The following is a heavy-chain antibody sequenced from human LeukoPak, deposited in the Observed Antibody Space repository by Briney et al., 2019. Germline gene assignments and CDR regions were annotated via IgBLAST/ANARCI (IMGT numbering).Heavy chain of an antibody. J-gene: IGHJ4*02. D-gene: IGHD1-26*01. CDR3: ARAARVWELLGYYFDY. V-gene: IGHV4-61*08. Sequence: SETLSLTCTVSGGSISSSGYYWSWIRQPPGKGLEWIGYIYYSGSTNYNPSLKSRVTISVDTSKNQFSLKLSSATAADTAVYYCARAARVWELLGYYFDYWGQGTLVTVSS. CDR2: IYYSGST. CDR1: GGSISSSGYY.